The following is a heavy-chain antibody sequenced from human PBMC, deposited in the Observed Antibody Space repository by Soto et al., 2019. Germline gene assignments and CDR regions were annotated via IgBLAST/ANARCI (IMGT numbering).Heavy chain of an antibody. Sequence: QVQLVQSGAEVKKPGASVRVSCKASGYTFTAYYIHWVRQAPGQGLECMGWIKPGSGDTGYTQKFQGRVTMTRDTSISTAYMALSSLRSDDTAIYYCARGSAVGGNWFDSWGQGTLVTVSS. J-gene: IGHJ5*01. CDR1: GYTFTAYY. CDR3: ARGSAVGGNWFDS. V-gene: IGHV1-2*02. CDR2: IKPGSGDT. D-gene: IGHD6-19*01.